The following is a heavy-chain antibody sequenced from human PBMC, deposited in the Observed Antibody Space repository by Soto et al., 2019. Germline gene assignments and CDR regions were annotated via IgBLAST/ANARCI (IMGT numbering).Heavy chain of an antibody. CDR3: ARSYCGDDCALDH. CDR2: ISYDGNSK. CDR1: GFIFSNYV. Sequence: QVQLVESGGGVVQPGRSLRLSCAASGFIFSNYVMHWVRQAPGKGLEWVAVISYDGNSKHYADSVKGRFTISRDNSKSTLHVQMNSLRAEDTAVYYCARSYCGDDCALDHWGQGTLVTVSS. J-gene: IGHJ4*02. D-gene: IGHD2-21*02. V-gene: IGHV3-30-3*01.